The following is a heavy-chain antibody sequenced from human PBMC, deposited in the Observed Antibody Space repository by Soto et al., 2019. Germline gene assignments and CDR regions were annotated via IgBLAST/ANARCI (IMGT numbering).Heavy chain of an antibody. Sequence: EVQLVESGGGLVKPGGSLRLSCAASGFTFNSYSMNWVRQAPGKGLEWVSSMSRSSRYIYYADSVKGRFTISRDNSKNTLYLQMNSLRAEDTAVYYCARDRTAAAFDYWGQGTLVTVSS. CDR2: MSRSSRYI. J-gene: IGHJ4*02. V-gene: IGHV3-21*01. D-gene: IGHD6-13*01. CDR3: ARDRTAAAFDY. CDR1: GFTFNSYS.